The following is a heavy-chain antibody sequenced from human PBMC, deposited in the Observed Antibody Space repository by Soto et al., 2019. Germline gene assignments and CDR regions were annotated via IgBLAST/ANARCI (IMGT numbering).Heavy chain of an antibody. Sequence: VASVKVSCKASGYTFTSYGISWVRQALGQGLEWMGWISAYNGNTNIAPKLQGRVTMTTDTYPSTAYMELRSLRSDDTAVYYCARVPRGAWYSQSLYWGQGRLVTVSS. CDR2: ISAYNGNT. J-gene: IGHJ4*02. V-gene: IGHV1-18*04. CDR3: ARVPRGAWYSQSLY. D-gene: IGHD6-13*01. CDR1: GYTFTSYG.